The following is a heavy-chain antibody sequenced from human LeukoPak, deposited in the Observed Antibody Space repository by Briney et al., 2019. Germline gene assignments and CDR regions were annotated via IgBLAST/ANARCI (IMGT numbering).Heavy chain of an antibody. Sequence: KPSETLSLTCAVYGGSFSTYYWSWIRQPPGKGLEWIGEINNSGSTNYNPSLKSRVTISVDTSKNQFSLKVRSVTAADTALYYCARGIAVAGYSYYYGMDVWGQGTTVTVSS. CDR1: GGSFSTYY. V-gene: IGHV4-34*01. D-gene: IGHD6-19*01. CDR2: INNSGST. J-gene: IGHJ6*02. CDR3: ARGIAVAGYSYYYGMDV.